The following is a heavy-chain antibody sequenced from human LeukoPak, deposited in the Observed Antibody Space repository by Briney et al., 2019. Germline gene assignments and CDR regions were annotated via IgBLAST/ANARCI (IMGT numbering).Heavy chain of an antibody. J-gene: IGHJ4*02. D-gene: IGHD4-17*01. CDR2: IYTSGST. CDR3: AREGRRSGDKRDYFDY. CDR1: GGSISSYY. Sequence: SETLSLTCTVSGGSISSYYWSWIRQPAGKGLEWIGRIYTSGSTNYNPSLKSRVTISVDTSKNQFSLKLSSVTAADTAVYYCAREGRRSGDKRDYFDYWGQGTLVTVSS. V-gene: IGHV4-4*07.